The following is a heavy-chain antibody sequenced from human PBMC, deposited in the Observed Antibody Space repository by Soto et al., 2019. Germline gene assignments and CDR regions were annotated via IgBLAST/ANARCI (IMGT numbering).Heavy chain of an antibody. CDR3: ARGSSGSYRHYYYSGMDV. V-gene: IGHV1-69*13. CDR2: IIPIFGTA. J-gene: IGHJ6*02. D-gene: IGHD1-26*01. CDR1: GGTFSSYA. Sequence: SVKVSCKASGGTFSSYAISWVRQAPGQGLEWMGGIIPIFGTANYAQKFQGRVTITADESTSTAYMELSSLRSEDTAVYYCARGSSGSYRHYYYSGMDVWGQGTTVTVSS.